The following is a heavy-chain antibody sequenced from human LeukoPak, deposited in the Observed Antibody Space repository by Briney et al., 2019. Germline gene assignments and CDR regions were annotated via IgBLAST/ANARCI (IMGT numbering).Heavy chain of an antibody. Sequence: GGSLRLSCAASGFTFSSYGMHWVRQAPGKGLEWVAVIWYDGCNKYYADSVKGRFTISRDNSKNTLYLQMNSLRAEDTAVYYCARKPLSYSDYEVDYWGQGTLVTVSS. J-gene: IGHJ4*02. CDR3: ARKPLSYSDYEVDY. CDR2: IWYDGCNK. D-gene: IGHD4-11*01. V-gene: IGHV3-33*01. CDR1: GFTFSSYG.